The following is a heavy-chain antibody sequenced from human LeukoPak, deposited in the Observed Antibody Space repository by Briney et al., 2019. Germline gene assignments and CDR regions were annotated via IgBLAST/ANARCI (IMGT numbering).Heavy chain of an antibody. CDR3: ARDGWGATAVDY. CDR2: INPHRGGT. V-gene: IGHV1-2*02. D-gene: IGHD3-10*01. CDR1: GHTFTRYY. Sequence: ASVKASCKPSGHTFTRYYMHRVRQAPGQGLEWMGWINPHRGGTNYAQKFQGRVAMTRDTSISKAYMELSRLITDETAVYYCARDGWGATAVDYWSQGTLVTVSS. J-gene: IGHJ4*02.